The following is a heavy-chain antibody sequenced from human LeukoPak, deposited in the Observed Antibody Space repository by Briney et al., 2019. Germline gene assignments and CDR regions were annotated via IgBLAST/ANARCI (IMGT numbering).Heavy chain of an antibody. Sequence: GGSLRLSCAASGFTFSTSAMSWVRQAPGKGLEWVSAISGSGGTTYYADSVKGRFTISRDNSKNTLYLQMNSLRAEDTAVYYCAELGITMIGGVWGKGTTVTISS. CDR3: AELGITMIGGV. CDR1: GFTFSTSA. V-gene: IGHV3-23*01. CDR2: ISGSGGTT. D-gene: IGHD3-10*02. J-gene: IGHJ6*04.